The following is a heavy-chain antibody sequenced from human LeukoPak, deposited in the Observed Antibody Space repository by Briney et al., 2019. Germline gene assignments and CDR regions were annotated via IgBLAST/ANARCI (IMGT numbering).Heavy chain of an antibody. D-gene: IGHD6-13*01. CDR1: GGSISSGSYY. J-gene: IGHJ3*02. Sequence: SETLSLTCTVSGGSISSGSYYWSWIRQPAGKGLEWIGRIYTSGSTNYNPSLKSRVTISVDTSKNQFSLKLSSVTAADTAVYYCARDPYSSSQYQYDAFDIWGQGTMVTVSS. CDR2: IYTSGST. CDR3: ARDPYSSSQYQYDAFDI. V-gene: IGHV4-61*02.